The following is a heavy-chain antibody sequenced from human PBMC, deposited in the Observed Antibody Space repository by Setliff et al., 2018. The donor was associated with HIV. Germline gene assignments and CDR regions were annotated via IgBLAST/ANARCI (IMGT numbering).Heavy chain of an antibody. CDR1: GGSIRSYY. J-gene: IGHJ4*02. D-gene: IGHD5-18*01. V-gene: IGHV4-59*01. Sequence: PSETLSLTCTVSGGSIRSYYWSWIRLPPGKGLEYIGYIYYSGNTDYNTSLKSRVTISVDRSKNQFSLKLNSVTAADTAVYYCARSPGVDTNMAFDYWGQGMLVTVSS. CDR2: IYYSGNT. CDR3: ARSPGVDTNMAFDY.